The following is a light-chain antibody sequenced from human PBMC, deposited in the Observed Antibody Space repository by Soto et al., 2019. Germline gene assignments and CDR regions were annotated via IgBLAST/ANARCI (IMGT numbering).Light chain of an antibody. CDR1: QGISSY. J-gene: IGKJ3*01. CDR3: QQLNSYPFT. CDR2: AVS. Sequence: IQLTQSPSSLSASVGARVTITCRASQGISSYLAWYQQKPGQAPRLLSYAVSTLQGGVPSRFSGTGSGTDFTLTISSLQPEDFATYYCQQLNSYPFTFGPGTKVDI. V-gene: IGKV1-9*01.